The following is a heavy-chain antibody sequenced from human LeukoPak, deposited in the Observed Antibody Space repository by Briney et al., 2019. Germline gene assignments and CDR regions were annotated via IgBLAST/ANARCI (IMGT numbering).Heavy chain of an antibody. D-gene: IGHD3-22*01. CDR3: AKDGGGYYAYNYYYMGV. Sequence: GGSLRLSCAASGFTFCSYSMNWVRQAPGEGREWVSSISSSSSYIYYADSVKGRFTISRDNSKNTLYLQMNSLRAEDTAVYYCAKDGGGYYAYNYYYMGVWGKGTTVTISS. J-gene: IGHJ6*03. CDR1: GFTFCSYS. V-gene: IGHV3-21*01. CDR2: ISSSSSYI.